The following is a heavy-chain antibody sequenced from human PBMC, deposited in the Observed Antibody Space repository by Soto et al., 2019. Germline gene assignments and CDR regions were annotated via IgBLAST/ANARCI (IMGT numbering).Heavy chain of an antibody. CDR2: IVPLFRTT. J-gene: IGHJ6*02. CDR1: GGTFSSYA. Sequence: GAAVKVSCKTSGGTFSSYASNWVRQAAGQGLEWMGGIVPLFRTTNYAQKFQGRVTITADTSTYTVYMELSELRSGDTAVYYCARGGYSSTWSNLLDRSGLDVWGQGTTVTVSS. V-gene: IGHV1-69*06. D-gene: IGHD6-13*01. CDR3: ARGGYSSTWSNLLDRSGLDV.